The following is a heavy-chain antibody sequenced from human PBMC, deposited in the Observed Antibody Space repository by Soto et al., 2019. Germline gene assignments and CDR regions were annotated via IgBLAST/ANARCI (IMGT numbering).Heavy chain of an antibody. CDR3: AKDSRIAVAQNWFDP. J-gene: IGHJ5*02. D-gene: IGHD6-19*01. CDR1: GFTFSSYA. Sequence: GGSLRLSCAASGFTFSSYAMSWVRQAPGKGLEWVSAISGSGGSTYYADSVKGRFTISRDNSKNTLYLQMNSLRAEDTAVYYCAKDSRIAVAQNWFDPWGQGTLVTVSS. CDR2: ISGSGGST. V-gene: IGHV3-23*01.